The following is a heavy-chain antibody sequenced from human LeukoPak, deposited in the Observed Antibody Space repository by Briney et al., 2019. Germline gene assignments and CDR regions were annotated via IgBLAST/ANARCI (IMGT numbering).Heavy chain of an antibody. CDR3: AKGTQEAASQFYYYYYGMDV. CDR2: ISGSGGST. CDR1: GFTFSSYA. V-gene: IGHV3-23*01. Sequence: GGSLRLSCAASGFTFSSYAMSWVRQAPEKGLEWVSAISGSGGSTYYADSVKGRFTISRDNSKNTLYLQMNSLRAEDTAVYYCAKGTQEAASQFYYYYYGMDVWGQGTTVTVSS. D-gene: IGHD6-25*01. J-gene: IGHJ6*02.